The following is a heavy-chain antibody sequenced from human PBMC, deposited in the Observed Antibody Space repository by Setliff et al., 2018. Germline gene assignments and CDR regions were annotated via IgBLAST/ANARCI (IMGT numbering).Heavy chain of an antibody. V-gene: IGHV4-61*09. CDR2: IYTSGST. CDR1: GGSISSGSYY. D-gene: IGHD3-10*01. J-gene: IGHJ5*02. Sequence: PSETLSLSCTVSGGSISSGSYYWSWIRQPAGKGLEWIGHIYTSGSTNYNPSLKSRVTMSVDTSKNQFSLKVDSVTAADTAMYYCARDGDYFGSGNRFDPWGQGTLVTVSS. CDR3: ARDGDYFGSGNRFDP.